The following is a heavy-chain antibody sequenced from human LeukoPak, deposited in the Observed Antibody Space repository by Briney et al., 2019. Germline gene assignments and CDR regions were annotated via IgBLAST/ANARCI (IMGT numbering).Heavy chain of an antibody. CDR3: AKDVGSYYDY. CDR1: GFTFNRYS. CDR2: ISSSSYI. Sequence: GGSLRLSCAASGFTFNRYSMNWVRQAPGKGLEWVSSISSSSYIYYADSVKGRFTISRDNAKNSLYLQMNSLRAEDTAVYYCAKDVGSYYDYWGQGILVTVSS. J-gene: IGHJ4*02. D-gene: IGHD3-10*01. V-gene: IGHV3-21*01.